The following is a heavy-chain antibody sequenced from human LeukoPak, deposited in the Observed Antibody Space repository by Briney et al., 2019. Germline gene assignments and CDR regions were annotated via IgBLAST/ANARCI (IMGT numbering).Heavy chain of an antibody. Sequence: PGESLRLSCAASGFTFSSYWMSWVRQAPGKGLKWVANIKQDGSEKYYVDSVKGRFTISRDNAKNALYLQMNSLRAEDTAVYYCARDPYCSGGSCYLDYWGQGTLVTVSS. CDR3: ARDPYCSGGSCYLDY. CDR1: GFTFSSYW. D-gene: IGHD2-15*01. V-gene: IGHV3-7*01. CDR2: IKQDGSEK. J-gene: IGHJ4*02.